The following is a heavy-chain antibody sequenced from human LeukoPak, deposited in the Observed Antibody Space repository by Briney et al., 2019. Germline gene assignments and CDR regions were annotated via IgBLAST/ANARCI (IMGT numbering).Heavy chain of an antibody. J-gene: IGHJ6*02. V-gene: IGHV3-30-3*01. CDR3: ARAEDIVVVVGYGMDV. CDR1: GFTFSSYA. D-gene: IGHD2-15*01. CDR2: ISYDGSNK. Sequence: GRSLRLSCAASGFTFSSYAMHWVRQAPGKGLEWVAVISYDGSNKYYADSVKGRFTISRDNSKNTLYLQMNSLRVEDTAVYHCARAEDIVVVVGYGMDVWGQGTTATVSS.